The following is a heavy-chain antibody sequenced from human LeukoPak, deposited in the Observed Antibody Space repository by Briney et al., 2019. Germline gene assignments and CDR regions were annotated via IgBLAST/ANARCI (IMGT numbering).Heavy chain of an antibody. CDR2: ISAYNGNT. CDR1: GYTFTSYG. V-gene: IGHV1-18*01. CDR3: ARVRQQLVLSGYYFDY. D-gene: IGHD6-13*01. Sequence: ASVKVSCKASGYTFTSYGICWVRQAPGQGLEWMGWISAYNGNTNYAQKLQGRVTMTTDTSTSTAYMELRSLRSDDTTVYYCARVRQQLVLSGYYFDYWGQGTLVTVSS. J-gene: IGHJ4*02.